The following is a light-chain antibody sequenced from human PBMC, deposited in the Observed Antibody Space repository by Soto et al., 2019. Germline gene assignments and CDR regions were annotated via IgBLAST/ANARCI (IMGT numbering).Light chain of an antibody. Sequence: DIQMTQSPSTLSAFVGDRVTITCRASQSISGWLAWYQQKPGNSPHLLIYKASSLESGVPSRFSVSGSGTDFTLIISSLQPDDFAIYYCQQYNTYPPTFGQGTKVEIK. CDR1: QSISGW. V-gene: IGKV1-5*03. J-gene: IGKJ1*01. CDR3: QQYNTYPPT. CDR2: KAS.